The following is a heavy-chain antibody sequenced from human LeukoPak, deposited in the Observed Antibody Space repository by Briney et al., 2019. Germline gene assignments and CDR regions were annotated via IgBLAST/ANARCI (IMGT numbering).Heavy chain of an antibody. Sequence: ASVKVSCKASGGTFSSYAISWVRQAPGQGLEWMGWINPNSGGTNYAQKFQGRVTMTRDTSISTAYMELSSLRSDDTAVYYCARNYYGSERKFYPGGYWGQGTLVTVSS. CDR2: INPNSGGT. CDR3: ARNYYGSERKFYPGGY. CDR1: GGTFSSYA. D-gene: IGHD3-10*01. J-gene: IGHJ4*02. V-gene: IGHV1-2*02.